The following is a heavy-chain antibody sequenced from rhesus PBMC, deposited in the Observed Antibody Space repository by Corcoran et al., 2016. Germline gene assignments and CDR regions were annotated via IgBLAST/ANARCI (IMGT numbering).Heavy chain of an antibody. J-gene: IGHJ6*01. CDR2: ISYSGST. V-gene: IGHV4-122*02. Sequence: QLQLQESGPGLVKPSETLSLTCAVSGYSISSGYGWSWIRQPPGKGLVWIGYISYSGSTSYNPSLKSRVTISRDTSKNQFSLKLSSVTAADTAVYYCARDGSYGLDSWGQGVVVTVSS. CDR1: GYSISSGYG. D-gene: IGHD1-44*02. CDR3: ARDGSYGLDS.